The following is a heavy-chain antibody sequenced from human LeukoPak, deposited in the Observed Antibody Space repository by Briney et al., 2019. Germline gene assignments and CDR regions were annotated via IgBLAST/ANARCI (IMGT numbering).Heavy chain of an antibody. D-gene: IGHD2-15*01. J-gene: IGHJ4*02. Sequence: GESLQISCKVSGYTFNTNWIGWVRQMPGKGLEWMGIIYPGNSDATYSPSSEGQVTISADKSISTAYLQWSSLGASDTAVYYCARRGCNGGSCYAYWGQGTLVTVSS. CDR2: IYPGNSDA. CDR1: GYTFNTNW. CDR3: ARRGCNGGSCYAY. V-gene: IGHV5-51*01.